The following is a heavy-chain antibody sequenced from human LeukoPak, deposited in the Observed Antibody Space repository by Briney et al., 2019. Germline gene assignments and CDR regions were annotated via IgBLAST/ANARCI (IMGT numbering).Heavy chain of an antibody. Sequence: GGSLRLSCAASGFTFSSYAMSWVRQAPGKGLEWVSYISSSGSTIYYADSVKGRFTISRDNAKNSLYLQMNSLRAEDTAVYYCAREVYSSDLGYWGQGTLVTVSS. CDR2: ISSSGSTI. CDR3: AREVYSSDLGY. J-gene: IGHJ4*02. D-gene: IGHD6-19*01. V-gene: IGHV3-48*04. CDR1: GFTFSSYA.